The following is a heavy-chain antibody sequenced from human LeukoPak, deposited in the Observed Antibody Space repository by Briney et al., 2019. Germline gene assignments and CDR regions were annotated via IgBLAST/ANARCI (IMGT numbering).Heavy chain of an antibody. D-gene: IGHD6-13*01. CDR3: ARVLAAPYNWFDP. V-gene: IGHV4-34*01. J-gene: IGHJ5*02. CDR2: INHSGST. Sequence: SETLSLTCAVYGGSFSGYYWSWIRQPPGKGLEWIGEINHSGSTNYNPSLKSRVTISVDTSKNQFSLKLSSVTAADTAVYYCARVLAAPYNWFDPWGQGTLVTVSS. CDR1: GGSFSGYY.